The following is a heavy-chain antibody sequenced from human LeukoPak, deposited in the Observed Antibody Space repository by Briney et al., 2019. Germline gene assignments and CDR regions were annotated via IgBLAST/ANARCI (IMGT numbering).Heavy chain of an antibody. CDR2: INPSGGST. CDR3: ARDAPSAVAGYDAFDF. Sequence: ASVKVSCKASGYTFTIYYMYWVRQAPGHGLEWMGIINPSGGSTSYAQKFQGRVTMTRDTSTSTVYMELNSLRSEDTAVYYCARDAPSAVAGYDAFDFWGQGTMVTVSS. V-gene: IGHV1-46*01. D-gene: IGHD6-19*01. J-gene: IGHJ3*01. CDR1: GYTFTIYY.